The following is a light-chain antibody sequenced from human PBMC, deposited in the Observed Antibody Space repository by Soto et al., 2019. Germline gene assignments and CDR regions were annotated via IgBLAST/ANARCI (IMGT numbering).Light chain of an antibody. CDR2: SAS. CDR3: QPANSFPLT. Sequence: DIQVTQSPSSVSASVGDRVTITCRTSQDVSSWLAWYQQKPGKAPELLIYSASTLQTGVPSRFSGSGSGTDLTLTISSLQPEDFATYYCQPANSFPLTFGGGTKVEIK. CDR1: QDVSSW. V-gene: IGKV1-12*01. J-gene: IGKJ4*01.